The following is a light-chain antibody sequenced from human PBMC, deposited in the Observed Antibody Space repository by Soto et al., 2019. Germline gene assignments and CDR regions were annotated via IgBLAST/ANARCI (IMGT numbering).Light chain of an antibody. CDR1: SSNIGSNT. CDR3: AAWDDSLSDLYV. J-gene: IGLJ1*01. V-gene: IGLV1-44*01. Sequence: QPVLTQPPSASGTRGQRVTISCSGSSSNIGSNTVNWYQQLPGTAPKLLIYSNNQWPSGVPDRFSGSKSGTSASLAISGLQSEDEADYYCAAWDDSLSDLYVFGTGTKVTVL. CDR2: SNN.